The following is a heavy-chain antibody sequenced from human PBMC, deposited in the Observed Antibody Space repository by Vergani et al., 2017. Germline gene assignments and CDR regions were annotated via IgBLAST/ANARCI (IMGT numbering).Heavy chain of an antibody. D-gene: IGHD4-17*01. CDR3: ARHGYGDYARDAVDI. V-gene: IGHV5-10-1*03. J-gene: IGHJ3*02. CDR2: IDPSDSYT. Sequence: EVQLVQSGAEVKKPGASLRISCKASGYSFTSYWISWVRQLPGKGLEWMGRIDPSDSYTNYSPSFQGHVTISADKSISTAYLQWSRLKASDTAMYYCARHGYGDYARDAVDIWGQGTMVTVSS. CDR1: GYSFTSYW.